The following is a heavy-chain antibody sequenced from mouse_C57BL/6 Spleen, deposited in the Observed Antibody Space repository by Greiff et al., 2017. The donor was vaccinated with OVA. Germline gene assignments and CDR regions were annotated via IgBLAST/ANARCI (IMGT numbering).Heavy chain of an antibody. J-gene: IGHJ2*01. CDR1: GYTFTSYW. CDR2: IYPGSGST. D-gene: IGHD2-3*01. Sequence: VQLQQPGAELVKPGASVKMSCKASGYTFTSYWITWVKQRPGQGLEWIGDIYPGSGSTNYNEKFKSKATLTVDTSSSTAYMQLSSLTSEDSAVYYCARFYDGRVYFDYWGQGTTLTVSS. V-gene: IGHV1-55*01. CDR3: ARFYDGRVYFDY.